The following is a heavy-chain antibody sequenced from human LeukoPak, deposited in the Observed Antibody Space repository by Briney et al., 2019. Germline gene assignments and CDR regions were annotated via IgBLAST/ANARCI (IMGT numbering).Heavy chain of an antibody. D-gene: IGHD5-18*01. CDR2: IYYSGST. V-gene: IGHV4-39*01. J-gene: IGHJ4*02. Sequence: SETLSLTCTVSGGFISSSSYHWGWIRQPPGKGLEWIVSIYYSGSTYYNPSLKSRVTISVDTSKNQFSLKLSSVTAADTAVYYCARRDRYSYASGFDYWGQGTLVTVSS. CDR1: GGFISSSSYH. CDR3: ARRDRYSYASGFDY.